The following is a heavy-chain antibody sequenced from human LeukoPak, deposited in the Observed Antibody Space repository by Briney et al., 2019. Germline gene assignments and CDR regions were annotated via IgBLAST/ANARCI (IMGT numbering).Heavy chain of an antibody. CDR3: ARDLLNEGNHLDY. V-gene: IGHV4-30-4*01. Sequence: PSETLSLTCTVSGHSINTTTYYWSWIRQPPGKGLEWIGYIYYSGSTYYNPSLKGRVTISVDTSKNQFSLKLSSVTAADTAVYYCARDLLNEGNHLDYWGQGTLVTVSS. CDR2: IYYSGST. CDR1: GHSINTTTYY. J-gene: IGHJ4*02. D-gene: IGHD4-23*01.